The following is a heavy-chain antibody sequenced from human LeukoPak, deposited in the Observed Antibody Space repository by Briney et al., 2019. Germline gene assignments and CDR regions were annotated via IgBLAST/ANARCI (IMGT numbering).Heavy chain of an antibody. D-gene: IGHD2-2*01. CDR3: ARCFGSTSWGFDY. Sequence: ASQTLSLTCTVSGGSISSGGYYWSWIRQHPGKGLEWIGYINYSGSTYYNPSLKSRVIISVDTSKNQFSLKLSSVTAADTAVYYCARCFGSTSWGFDYWGQGTLVTVSS. V-gene: IGHV4-31*03. J-gene: IGHJ4*02. CDR1: GGSISSGGYY. CDR2: INYSGST.